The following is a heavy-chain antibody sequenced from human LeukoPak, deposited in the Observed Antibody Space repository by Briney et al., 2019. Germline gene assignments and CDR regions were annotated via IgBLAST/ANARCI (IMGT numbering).Heavy chain of an antibody. Sequence: SCKASGYTFTSYYMHWVRQAPGKGLEWVAVISYDGSNKYYADSVKGRFTISRDNSKNTLYLQMNSLRAEDTAVYYCAREIATIFGVAENGMDVWGQGTTVTVSS. J-gene: IGHJ6*02. CDR1: GYTFTSYY. D-gene: IGHD3-3*01. CDR2: ISYDGSNK. CDR3: AREIATIFGVAENGMDV. V-gene: IGHV3-30-3*01.